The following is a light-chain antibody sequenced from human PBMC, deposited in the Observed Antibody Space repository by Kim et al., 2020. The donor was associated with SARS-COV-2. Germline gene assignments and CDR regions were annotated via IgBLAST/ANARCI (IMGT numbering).Light chain of an antibody. V-gene: IGKV1-5*01. Sequence: DIQMTQFPSTLSASVGDTVTITCRASEDINKWVAWYHQRSGQAPKPLIYDASTLQRGVASRFSGRGSGTEFTLTITNLQPDDFGIYYCHQYDSYSLSFGGGTKVDIK. CDR3: HQYDSYSLS. J-gene: IGKJ4*01. CDR2: DAS. CDR1: EDINKW.